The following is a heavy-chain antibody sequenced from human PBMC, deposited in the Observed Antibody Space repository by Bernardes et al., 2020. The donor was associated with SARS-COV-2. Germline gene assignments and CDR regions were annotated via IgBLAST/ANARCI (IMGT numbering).Heavy chain of an antibody. Sequence: GGSLRLSCVVSGFTFSNYYMHWVRQAPGKGLEYVSVISSDGGRTYYADSVKGRFTISRDNSKNTLSLQMGGLRPEDTAMYYCARLIGYYTNSSYGYWGQGTLVTVSS. V-gene: IGHV3-64*02. CDR3: ARLIGYYTNSSYGY. D-gene: IGHD6-19*01. CDR2: ISSDGGRT. J-gene: IGHJ4*02. CDR1: GFTFSNYY.